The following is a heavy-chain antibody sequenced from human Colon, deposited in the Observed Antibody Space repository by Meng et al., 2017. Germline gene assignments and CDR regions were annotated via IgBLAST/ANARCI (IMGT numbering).Heavy chain of an antibody. CDR1: GGSISRSVW. J-gene: IGHJ4*02. CDR3: ARDNWGSLDY. CDR2: GST. V-gene: IGHV4-4*02. D-gene: IGHD7-27*01. Sequence: QESCPGLGESSETLARTCAVSGGSISRSVWWSWVRQPPGKGLEWIGYGSTNHNPSLKSRVTISVDTSKNQFSLTLNSVTAADTAVYYCARDNWGSLDYWGQGTLVTVSS.